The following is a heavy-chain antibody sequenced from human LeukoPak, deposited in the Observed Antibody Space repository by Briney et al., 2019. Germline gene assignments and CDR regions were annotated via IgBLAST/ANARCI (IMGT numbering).Heavy chain of an antibody. CDR2: IYYSGTT. V-gene: IGHV4-39*01. D-gene: IGHD6-19*01. CDR1: GGSINSNIYY. Sequence: PSETLSLTCTVSGGSINSNIYYWDWIRQPPGKGLEWIGTIYYSGTTYYNPSLKSRVSISVDTPKNQFSLNLTSVTAADTALYYCAKLLKTDASGGRGYVQQWGQGTLVTVSS. J-gene: IGHJ1*01. CDR3: AKLLKTDASGGRGYVQQ.